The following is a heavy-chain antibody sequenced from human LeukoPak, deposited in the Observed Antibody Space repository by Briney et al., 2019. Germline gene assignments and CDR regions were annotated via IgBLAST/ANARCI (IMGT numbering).Heavy chain of an antibody. CDR1: EFSFSSYW. V-gene: IGHV3-53*01. J-gene: IGHJ5*02. CDR3: ARVRITFDP. D-gene: IGHD3-10*01. Sequence: HPGGSLRLSCEGSEFSFSSYWMSWVRQAPGKGLEWVSVIYSGGSTYYADSVKGRFTISRDNSKNTLYLQMNSLRAEDTAVYYCARVRITFDPWGQGTLVTVSS. CDR2: IYSGGST.